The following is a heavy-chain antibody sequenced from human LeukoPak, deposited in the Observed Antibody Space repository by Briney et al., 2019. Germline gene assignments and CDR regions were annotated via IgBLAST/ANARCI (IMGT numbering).Heavy chain of an antibody. J-gene: IGHJ5*02. V-gene: IGHV5-51*01. Sequence: RTGESLKISCKGSGYSFTTYWIGWVRQMPGRGLEWMGIIYPADSDTRCSPSFQGQVTISADKSIRTAYLQWSSLKASDTAIYYCVRRGAVTGPNWFDPWGQGTLVTVSS. CDR1: GYSFTTYW. D-gene: IGHD6-19*01. CDR3: VRRGAVTGPNWFDP. CDR2: IYPADSDT.